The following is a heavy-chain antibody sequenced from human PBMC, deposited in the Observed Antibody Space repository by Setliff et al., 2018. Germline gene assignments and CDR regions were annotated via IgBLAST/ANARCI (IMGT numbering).Heavy chain of an antibody. J-gene: IGHJ6*02. CDR1: GASFSDYY. CDR3: ARDRTAYTYGLDV. CDR2: IYHNGNT. D-gene: IGHD3-16*01. Sequence: PSETLSLTCTVYGASFSDYYWGWIRQPPGKGLEWIGYIYHNGNTNFNPSLRSRVNMSVDTSNNQFVLNLKAVTAADTAVYYCARDRTAYTYGLDVWGQGTTVTVSS. V-gene: IGHV4-59*01.